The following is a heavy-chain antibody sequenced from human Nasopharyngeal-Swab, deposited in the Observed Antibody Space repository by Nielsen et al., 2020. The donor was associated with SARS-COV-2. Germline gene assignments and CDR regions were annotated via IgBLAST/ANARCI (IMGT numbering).Heavy chain of an antibody. CDR1: GGSISSSNW. CDR3: ARDGELVNPY. J-gene: IGHJ4*02. V-gene: IGHV4-4*02. Sequence: SETLSLTCAVSGGSISSSNWWSCGRQPPERGLEWIGDIYRSGSTNYNPSLKSRVTISVDKSKNQFSLKLSSVTAADTAVYDCARDGELVNPYWGQGTLVTVSS. CDR2: IYRSGST. D-gene: IGHD2-8*02.